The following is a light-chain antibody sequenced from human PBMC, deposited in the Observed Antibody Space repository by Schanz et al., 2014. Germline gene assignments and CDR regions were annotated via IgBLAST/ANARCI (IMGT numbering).Light chain of an antibody. CDR2: SND. CDR1: NSSIGSNT. Sequence: QSVVTQPPSASGTPGQRVTISCSGTNSSIGSNTVNWYQQLPGTAPKLLIYSNDQRPSGVPARLSGSKSGTSASLAISGLQSEDEADYYCTAWDDSLTARVFGGGTKLTVL. V-gene: IGLV1-44*01. CDR3: TAWDDSLTARV. J-gene: IGLJ3*02.